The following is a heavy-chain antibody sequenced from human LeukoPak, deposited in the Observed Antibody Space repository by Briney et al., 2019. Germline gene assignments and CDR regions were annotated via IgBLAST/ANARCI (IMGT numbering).Heavy chain of an antibody. CDR1: GFTFSSYE. V-gene: IGHV3-48*03. D-gene: IGHD3-22*01. J-gene: IGHJ4*02. CDR3: ARDPEVQYYYDSTGLRGDY. Sequence: GGSLRLSCAASGFTFSSYEMNWVRQAPGEGLEWVSYISSSGSTIYYADSVKGRFTISRDNAKNSLYLQMNSLRAEDTAVYYCARDPEVQYYYDSTGLRGDYWGQGTLVTVSS. CDR2: ISSSGSTI.